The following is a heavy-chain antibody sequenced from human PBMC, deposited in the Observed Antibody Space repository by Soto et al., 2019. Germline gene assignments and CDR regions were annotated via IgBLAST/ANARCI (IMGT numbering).Heavy chain of an antibody. V-gene: IGHV6-1*01. Sequence: SQTLSLTCAISGDSVSSNSAAWNWIRQSPSRGREWLRRTYYRSKWYNDYAVSVKSRITINPDTSKNQFSLQLNSVTPEDTAVYFCSRDGAGIAGAGQCYYYYYYGMDVWGPRHTVTVSS. CDR1: GDSVSSNSAA. CDR3: SRDGAGIAGAGQCYYYYYYGMDV. D-gene: IGHD6-13*01. J-gene: IGHJ6*02. CDR2: TYYRSKWYN.